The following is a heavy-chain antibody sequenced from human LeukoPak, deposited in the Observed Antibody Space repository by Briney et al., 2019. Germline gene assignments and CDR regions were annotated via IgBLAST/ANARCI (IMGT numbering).Heavy chain of an antibody. Sequence: PGGSLGLSCAASGFTFNSYNMNWVRQAPGKGLEWVSYISSSSSTIYYADSVKGRFTISRDSAKTSLFLQMNSLRDGDTAVYYCARAYSSSSGRDAFDSWGLGTLVTVSS. CDR2: ISSSSSTI. V-gene: IGHV3-48*02. J-gene: IGHJ3*02. D-gene: IGHD6-6*01. CDR1: GFTFNSYN. CDR3: ARAYSSSSGRDAFDS.